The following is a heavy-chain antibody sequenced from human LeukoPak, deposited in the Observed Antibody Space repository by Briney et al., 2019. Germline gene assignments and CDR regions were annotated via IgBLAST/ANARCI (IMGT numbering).Heavy chain of an antibody. CDR2: VYYSGST. Sequence: SETLSLTCVVSGGSVSGYYWGWVRQPPGRGLEWIGYVYYSGSTNYNPSFKSRITISVDTSRNQFSLQLSSVTAADTAVYYCARTHYGGNSGSLVYWGQGTLVTVSS. CDR1: GGSVSGYY. CDR3: ARTHYGGNSGSLVY. J-gene: IGHJ4*02. D-gene: IGHD4-23*01. V-gene: IGHV4-59*02.